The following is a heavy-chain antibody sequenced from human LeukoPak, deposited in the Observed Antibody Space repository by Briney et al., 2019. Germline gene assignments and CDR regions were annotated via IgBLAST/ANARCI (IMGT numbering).Heavy chain of an antibody. D-gene: IGHD2-2*02. V-gene: IGHV1-69*04. CDR1: GGTFSSYA. J-gene: IGHJ3*02. CDR3: ARSDIYCSSTSCYTDAFDI. CDR2: IIPILGIA. Sequence: SVKVSCKASGGTFSSYAISWVRQAPGQGLEWMGRIIPILGIANYAQKFQGRVTITADKSTSTAYMELRSLRSDDTAVYYCARSDIYCSSTSCYTDAFDIWGQGTMVTVSS.